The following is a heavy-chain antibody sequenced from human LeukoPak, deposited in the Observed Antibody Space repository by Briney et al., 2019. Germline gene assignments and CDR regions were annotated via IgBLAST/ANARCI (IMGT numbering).Heavy chain of an antibody. V-gene: IGHV3-30*18. CDR1: GFTFSSYG. D-gene: IGHD3-3*01. Sequence: PGGSLRLSCAASGFTFSSYGMDWVRQAPGKGLEWVAVISYDGSNKYYADSVKGRFTISRDNSKNTLYLQMNSLRAEDTAVYYCAKDRDFWSGYRYYFDYWGQGTLVTVST. CDR2: ISYDGSNK. J-gene: IGHJ4*02. CDR3: AKDRDFWSGYRYYFDY.